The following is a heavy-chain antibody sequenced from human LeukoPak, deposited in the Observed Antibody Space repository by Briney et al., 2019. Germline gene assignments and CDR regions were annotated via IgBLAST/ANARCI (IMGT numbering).Heavy chain of an antibody. V-gene: IGHV3-30*18. CDR1: GFTFSNYG. Sequence: GRSLRLSCAASGFTFSNYGVHWVRQAPGKGLEWVAVISYDGSNKYYADSVKGRFVISRDDSKNTLYLHLNSLRAEDTAVYYCAKVREEQWLVLIDWWGQGTLVTVSS. CDR2: ISYDGSNK. J-gene: IGHJ4*02. D-gene: IGHD6-19*01. CDR3: AKVREEQWLVLIDW.